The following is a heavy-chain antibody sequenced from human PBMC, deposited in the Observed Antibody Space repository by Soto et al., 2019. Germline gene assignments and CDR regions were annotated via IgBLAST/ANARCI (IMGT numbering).Heavy chain of an antibody. J-gene: IGHJ5*02. Sequence: ASVKVSCKASGYTFTSYAMHWVRQAPGQRLEWMGWINAGNGNTKYSQKFQGRVTITRDTSASTAYMELSSLRSEDTAVYYCARALGYCSGGSCYSEGAGWFDPWRQGPLVTVSS. V-gene: IGHV1-3*01. CDR3: ARALGYCSGGSCYSEGAGWFDP. CDR1: GYTFTSYA. CDR2: INAGNGNT. D-gene: IGHD2-15*01.